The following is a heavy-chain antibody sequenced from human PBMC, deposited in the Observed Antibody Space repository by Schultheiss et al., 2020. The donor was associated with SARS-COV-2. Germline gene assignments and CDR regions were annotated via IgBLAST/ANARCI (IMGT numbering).Heavy chain of an antibody. CDR3: ARVQAYYDILTGYSTPYYFDY. J-gene: IGHJ4*02. CDR1: GFTVSSNY. CDR2: IYSGGST. Sequence: GESLKISCAASGFTVSSNYMSWVRQAPGKGLEWVSVIYSGGSTYYADSVKGRFTISRDNSKNTLYLQMNSLRAEDTAVYYCARVQAYYDILTGYSTPYYFDYWGQGTLVTVSS. D-gene: IGHD3-9*01. V-gene: IGHV3-53*01.